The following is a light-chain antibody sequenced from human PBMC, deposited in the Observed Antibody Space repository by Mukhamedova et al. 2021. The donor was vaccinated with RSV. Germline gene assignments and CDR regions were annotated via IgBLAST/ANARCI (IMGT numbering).Light chain of an antibody. V-gene: IGKV1-5*03. CDR3: QQFYTYSQT. CDR2: EAS. J-gene: IGKJ1*01. Sequence: WYQRRVHGKAPKLLIYEASSLQSGVSSRFSGSGYGTEFTLTINSLQAEYFATYYCQQFYTYSQTFGQGTKVEVK.